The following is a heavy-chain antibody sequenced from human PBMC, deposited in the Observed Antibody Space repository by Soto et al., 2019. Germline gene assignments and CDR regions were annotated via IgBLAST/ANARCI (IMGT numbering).Heavy chain of an antibody. CDR1: GGSISSGGYY. D-gene: IGHD3-9*01. J-gene: IGHJ6*02. CDR3: AGSHILTGYYRDYYYGMDV. Sequence: SETLSLTCTVSGGSISSGGYYWSWIRQHPGKGLEWIGYIYYSGSTYYNPSLKSRVTISVDTSKNQFSLKLSSVTAADTAVYYCAGSHILTGYYRDYYYGMDVWGQGTTVTVSS. V-gene: IGHV4-31*03. CDR2: IYYSGST.